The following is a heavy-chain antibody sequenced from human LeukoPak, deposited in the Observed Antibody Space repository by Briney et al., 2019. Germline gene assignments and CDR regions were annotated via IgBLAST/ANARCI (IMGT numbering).Heavy chain of an antibody. CDR2: ISGSGGST. Sequence: GGSLRLSCAASGVTFSSYAMSWVREAPGEGLECVSAISGSGGSTYYADSVKGRFTISRDNSKNTLYLQMNSLRAEDTAVYYCAKDPSRDGYNYFPNWFDPWGQGTLVTVSS. D-gene: IGHD5-24*01. CDR3: AKDPSRDGYNYFPNWFDP. V-gene: IGHV3-23*01. CDR1: GVTFSSYA. J-gene: IGHJ5*02.